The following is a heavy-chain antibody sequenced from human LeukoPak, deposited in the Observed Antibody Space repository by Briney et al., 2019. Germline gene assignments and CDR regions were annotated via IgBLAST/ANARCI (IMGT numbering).Heavy chain of an antibody. Sequence: SETLSLTCTVSGGSISGSAYYWGWIRQPPGKGLEWIGSIYYTGSMYYNPSSGTTYYNPSLKSRVTISLDTSKNQFSLKVTSVTAADTAVYYCARPLGYCSDSRCPQSWFDPWGQGTLVTLSS. V-gene: IGHV4-39*07. CDR1: GGSISGSAYY. CDR3: ARPLGYCSDSRCPQSWFDP. CDR2: IYYTGSMYYNPSSGTT. D-gene: IGHD2-15*01. J-gene: IGHJ5*02.